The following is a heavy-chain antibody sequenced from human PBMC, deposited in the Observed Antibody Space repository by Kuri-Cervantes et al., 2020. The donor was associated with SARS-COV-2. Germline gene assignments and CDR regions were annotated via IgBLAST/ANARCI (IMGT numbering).Heavy chain of an antibody. CDR1: GASISSSTYY. CDR2: IYTSGST. CDR3: ARDTYYDILTGYSPLGFDP. V-gene: IGHV4-4*07. D-gene: IGHD3-9*01. J-gene: IGHJ5*02. Sequence: SETLSLTCTVSGASISSSTYYWSWIRQPAGKGLEWIGRIYTSGSTNYNPSLESRVTMSVDTSKNQFSLKLSSVTAADTAVYYCARDTYYDILTGYSPLGFDPWGQGTLVTVSS.